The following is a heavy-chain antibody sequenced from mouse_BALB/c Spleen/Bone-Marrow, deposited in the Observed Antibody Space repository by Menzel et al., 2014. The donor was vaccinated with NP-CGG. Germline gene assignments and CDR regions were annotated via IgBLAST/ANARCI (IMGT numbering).Heavy chain of an antibody. CDR2: IHYSGST. V-gene: IGHV3-1*02. Sequence: EVQLVESGPDLVKPSQSLSLPCTVTGYSITSGYSWHWIRQSPGNKLEWMGYIHYSGSTNYNPSLKSRISITRDTSKNQFFLQLNSVTTEGTATFYCARWDYRYYLDVWGAGTTVTVSS. J-gene: IGHJ1*01. CDR1: GYSITSGYS. D-gene: IGHD2-14*01. CDR3: ARWDYRYYLDV.